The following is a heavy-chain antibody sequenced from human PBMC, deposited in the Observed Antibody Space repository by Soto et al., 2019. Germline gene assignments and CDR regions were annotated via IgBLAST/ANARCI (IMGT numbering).Heavy chain of an antibody. CDR1: GGSFSGYY. V-gene: IGHV4-34*01. J-gene: IGHJ4*02. D-gene: IGHD4-17*01. Sequence: SETLSLTCAVYGGSFSGYYWSWIRQPPGKGLEWIGEINHSGSTNYNPSLKSRVTISVDTSKNQFSLKLSSVTAADTAVYYCARAHYGGNSGSRAFDYWGQGTLVTVSS. CDR3: ARAHYGGNSGSRAFDY. CDR2: INHSGST.